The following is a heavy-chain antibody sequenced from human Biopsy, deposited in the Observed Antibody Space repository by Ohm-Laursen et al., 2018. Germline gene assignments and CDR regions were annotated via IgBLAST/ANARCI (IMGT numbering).Heavy chain of an antibody. CDR2: INTYNGNT. CDR3: ARERGGYKRTDY. J-gene: IGHJ4*02. D-gene: IGHD5-24*01. V-gene: IGHV1-18*03. CDR1: GYTFTSYG. Sequence: ASVKVSCKASGYTFTSYGISWVRQAPGQGLEWMGWINTYNGNTNYAQNLQGRVTMTTDTSTSTAYMELRSLRSDDMAVYYCARERGGYKRTDYWGQGTLVTVSS.